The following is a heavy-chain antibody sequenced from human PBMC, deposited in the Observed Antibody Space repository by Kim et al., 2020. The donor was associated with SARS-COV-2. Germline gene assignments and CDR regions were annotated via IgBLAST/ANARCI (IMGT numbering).Heavy chain of an antibody. D-gene: IGHD2-15*01. V-gene: IGHV1-46*01. Sequence: ASVKVSCKASGYTFTSYYMHWVRQAPGQGLEWMGIINPSGGSTSYAQKFQGRVTMTRDTSTSTVYMELSSLRSEDTAVYYCARDCSSHVYCSGGSCYSFDYRGQGTLVTLSS. CDR2: INPSGGST. CDR1: GYTFTSYY. CDR3: ARDCSSHVYCSGGSCYSFDY. J-gene: IGHJ4*02.